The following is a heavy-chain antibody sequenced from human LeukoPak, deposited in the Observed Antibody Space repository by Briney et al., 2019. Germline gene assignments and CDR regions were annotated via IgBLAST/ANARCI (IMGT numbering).Heavy chain of an antibody. V-gene: IGHV4-34*01. CDR3: PLMVVVPAAMLDY. CDR2: INHSGST. D-gene: IGHD2-2*01. J-gene: IGHJ4*02. CDR1: GGSFSGYY. Sequence: PSETLSLTCAVYGGSFSGYYWSWIRQPPGKGLEWIGEINHSGSTNYNPSLKSRVTISVDTSKNQFSLKLSSVTAADTAVYYCPLMVVVPAAMLDYWGQGTLVTVPS.